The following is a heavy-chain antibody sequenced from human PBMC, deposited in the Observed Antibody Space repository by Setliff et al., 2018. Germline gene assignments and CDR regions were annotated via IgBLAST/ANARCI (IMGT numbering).Heavy chain of an antibody. CDR2: VYYGGNT. CDR1: GVSIRSYNYY. J-gene: IGHJ1*01. V-gene: IGHV4-39*07. CDR3: ASGYNFWSGYFVVAESYQY. Sequence: SETLSLTCAVSGVSIRSYNYYWSWIRQPPGKGLEWVGSVYYGGNTSYNPSLKSRVTISLGTSKNQFSLRLTSVTAADTALYYCASGYNFWSGYFVVAESYQYLGQGTLVTVSS. D-gene: IGHD3-3*01.